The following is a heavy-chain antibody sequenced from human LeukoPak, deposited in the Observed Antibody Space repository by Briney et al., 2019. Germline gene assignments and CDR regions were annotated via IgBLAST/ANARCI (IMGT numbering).Heavy chain of an antibody. CDR2: ISGSGEMT. V-gene: IGHV3-23*01. CDR3: AKNRGVPSPRPNYFDY. J-gene: IGHJ4*02. CDR1: GITFSDYG. D-gene: IGHD2-2*01. Sequence: GGSLRLSCAASGITFSDYGMSWVRRAPGKGLEWVSGISGSGEMTFYADSVKGRFTISRDNSKNTLHLEMISLRAEDSAVYYCAKNRGVPSPRPNYFDYWGQGTLVTVSS.